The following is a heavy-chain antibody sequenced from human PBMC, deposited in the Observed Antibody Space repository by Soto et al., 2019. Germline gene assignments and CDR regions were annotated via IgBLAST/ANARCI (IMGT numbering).Heavy chain of an antibody. CDR3: ARDMITFGGVIVHTQANDY. CDR1: GFTFDDYG. V-gene: IGHV3-20*01. CDR2: INWNGGST. J-gene: IGHJ4*02. Sequence: GGSLRLSCAASGFTFDDYGMSWVRQAPGKGLEWVSGINWNGGSTGYADSVKGRFTISRDNAKNSLYLQMNSLRAEDTALYHCARDMITFGGVIVHTQANDYWGQGTLVTVSS. D-gene: IGHD3-16*02.